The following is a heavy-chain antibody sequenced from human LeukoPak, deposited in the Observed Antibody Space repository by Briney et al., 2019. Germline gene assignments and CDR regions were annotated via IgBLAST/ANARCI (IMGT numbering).Heavy chain of an antibody. CDR1: GFTFSTYS. V-gene: IGHV3-48*01. Sequence: GGSLRLSCAASGFTFSTYSMNWVRQAPGKGLEWVSYISSSSSTIYYADSVKGRFTISRDNSKNTLYLQMNILRAEDTAVYYCARAPYSGGYWAYYYYYMDVWGKGTTVTISS. D-gene: IGHD1-26*01. J-gene: IGHJ6*03. CDR3: ARAPYSGGYWAYYYYYMDV. CDR2: ISSSSSTI.